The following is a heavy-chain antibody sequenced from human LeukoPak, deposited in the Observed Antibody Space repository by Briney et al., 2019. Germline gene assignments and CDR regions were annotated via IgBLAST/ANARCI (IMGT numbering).Heavy chain of an antibody. D-gene: IGHD5-12*01. CDR1: GYTFTSYG. CDR2: ISAYNGNT. Sequence: ASVKVSCKASGYTFTSYGISWVRQAPGQGLEWMGWISAYNGNTNYAQKLQGRVTMTTDTSTSTAYMELRSLRSDDTAVYYCARDYFSLSATSADSELFDYWSQGTLVTVSS. CDR3: ARDYFSLSATSADSELFDY. V-gene: IGHV1-18*01. J-gene: IGHJ4*02.